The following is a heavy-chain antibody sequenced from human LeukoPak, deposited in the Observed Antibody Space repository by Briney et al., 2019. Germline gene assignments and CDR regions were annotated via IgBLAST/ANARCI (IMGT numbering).Heavy chain of an antibody. CDR2: VHYSGST. V-gene: IGHV4-59*01. D-gene: IGHD3-10*01. Sequence: SETLSLTCIFSVGSINTYYWSWIRQPPGKGLEWIGYVHYSGSTNYNPSLKSRVTLSLDTSENQFSLKLTSVTAADTAVYYCAREGPGSSGWFDPWGQGTLVTVSS. J-gene: IGHJ5*02. CDR1: VGSINTYY. CDR3: AREGPGSSGWFDP.